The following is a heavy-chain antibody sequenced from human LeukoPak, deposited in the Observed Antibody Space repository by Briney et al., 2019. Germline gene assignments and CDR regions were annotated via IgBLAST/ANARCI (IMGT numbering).Heavy chain of an antibody. D-gene: IGHD1-14*01. CDR3: ARGITWGTHFDY. Sequence: GGSLRLSCAASGFTVSSNYMSWVRQAPGKGLEWVSVIYSGGSTCYADSVKGRFTISRDNSKNTLYLQMNSLRAEDTAVYYCARGITWGTHFDYWGQGTLVTVSS. CDR2: IYSGGST. CDR1: GFTVSSNY. J-gene: IGHJ4*02. V-gene: IGHV3-53*01.